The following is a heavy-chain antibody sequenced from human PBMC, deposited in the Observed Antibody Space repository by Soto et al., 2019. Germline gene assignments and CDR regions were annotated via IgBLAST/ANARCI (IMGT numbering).Heavy chain of an antibody. CDR3: ERRYIAAATFDP. CDR2: IIPIFGTA. J-gene: IGHJ5*02. D-gene: IGHD6-13*01. V-gene: IGHV1-69*13. Sequence: GASVKVSCKASGGTFSSYAISWVRQAPGQGLEWMGGIIPIFGTANYAQKFQGRVTITADESTSTAYMELSSLRSEDTAVYYCERRYIAAATFDPWGQGTLVTVSS. CDR1: GGTFSSYA.